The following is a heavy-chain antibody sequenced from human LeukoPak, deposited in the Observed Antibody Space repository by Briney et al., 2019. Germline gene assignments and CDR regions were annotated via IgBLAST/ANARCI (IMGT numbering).Heavy chain of an antibody. CDR2: INHSGST. Sequence: PSETLSLTCTVSGGSISSYYWSWIRQPPGKGLEWIGEINHSGSTNYNPSLKSRVTISVDTSKNQFSLKLSSVTAADTAVYYCARHIVVVPAAILYYYYGMDVWGQGTTVTVSS. CDR1: GGSISSYY. CDR3: ARHIVVVPAAILYYYYGMDV. D-gene: IGHD2-2*02. J-gene: IGHJ6*02. V-gene: IGHV4-34*01.